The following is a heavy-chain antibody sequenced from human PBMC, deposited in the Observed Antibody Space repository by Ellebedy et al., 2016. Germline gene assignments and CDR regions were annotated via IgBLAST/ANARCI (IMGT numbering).Heavy chain of an antibody. D-gene: IGHD6-19*01. CDR1: GFTVSSNY. V-gene: IGHV3-53*01. CDR2: IYSGGTT. CDR3: AKCRHINGCLLDY. J-gene: IGHJ4*02. Sequence: GGSLRLSCAVSGFTVSSNYMSWVRQAPGKGLEWVSVIYSGGTTNYADSVKGRFTISRDSSKNTLYLDMDSLRAEDTAIYYCAKCRHINGCLLDYWGQGTLVTVSP.